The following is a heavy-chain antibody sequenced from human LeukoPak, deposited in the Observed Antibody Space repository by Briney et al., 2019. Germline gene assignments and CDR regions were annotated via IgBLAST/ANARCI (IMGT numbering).Heavy chain of an antibody. J-gene: IGHJ4*02. CDR1: GFTFDDYG. D-gene: IGHD6-19*01. V-gene: IGHV3-20*04. CDR2: INWNGGST. CDR3: GFSSSGWAGLDY. Sequence: GGSLRLSCAASGFTFDDYGMSWVRQVPGKGLEWVSGINWNGGSTGYADSVKGRFTISRDNAKNSLYLQMNSLRADDTAVYYCGFSSSGWAGLDYWGQGTLVTVSS.